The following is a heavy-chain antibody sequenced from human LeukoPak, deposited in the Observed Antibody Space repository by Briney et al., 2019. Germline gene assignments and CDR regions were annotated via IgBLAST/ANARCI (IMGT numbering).Heavy chain of an antibody. CDR3: AKCGNSGCHLIDY. Sequence: QAGGSLRLSRAASGFTFNTNAMSWVRQAPGKGLEWVSAISGRTGGTYYADSVKGRFTISRDNSKSTLYLQMDSLRAEDTAVYYCAKCGNSGCHLIDYWGQGTLVTVSS. D-gene: IGHD5-12*01. J-gene: IGHJ4*02. CDR1: GFTFNTNA. V-gene: IGHV3-23*01. CDR2: ISGRTGGT.